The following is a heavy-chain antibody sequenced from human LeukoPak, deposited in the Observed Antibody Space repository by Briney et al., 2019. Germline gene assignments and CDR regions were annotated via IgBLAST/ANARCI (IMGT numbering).Heavy chain of an antibody. Sequence: GESLKISCKGSGYIFTTYWIGWVRQLPGKGLEWMGIVYPGDSDTRYSPSFQGQVTISADKSISIAYLQWSSLEASDTAMYYCARRGYCSGGGCYSAAFDIWGQGTVVTVSS. CDR3: ARRGYCSGGGCYSAAFDI. J-gene: IGHJ3*02. CDR2: VYPGDSDT. CDR1: GYIFTTYW. V-gene: IGHV5-51*01. D-gene: IGHD2-15*01.